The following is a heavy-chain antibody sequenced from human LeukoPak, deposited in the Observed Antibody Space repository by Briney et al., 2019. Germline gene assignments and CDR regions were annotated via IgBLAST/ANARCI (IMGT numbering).Heavy chain of an antibody. Sequence: PGGSLRLSCAASGFTFSSYWMSWVRQAPGKGLEWVANIKQDGSEKYYVDSVKGRFTISRDNAKNSLYLQMNSLRAEDTAVYYCARERVVPAAIQYYYYYYMDVWGKGTTVTVSS. J-gene: IGHJ6*03. D-gene: IGHD2-2*01. CDR2: IKQDGSEK. V-gene: IGHV3-7*01. CDR1: GFTFSSYW. CDR3: ARERVVPAAIQYYYYYYMDV.